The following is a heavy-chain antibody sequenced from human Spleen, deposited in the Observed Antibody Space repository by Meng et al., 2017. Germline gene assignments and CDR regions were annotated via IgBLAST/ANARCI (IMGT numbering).Heavy chain of an antibody. D-gene: IGHD2-15*01. CDR3: ARRGVATYGY. CDR1: GGSFSDYY. Sequence: SETLSLTCVVSGGSFSDYYWSWIRQPPGKGLEWIGEINHSGSTNYNPSLESRATISVDTSQNNLSLKLSSVTAADSAVYYCARRGVATYGYWGQGTLVTVSS. V-gene: IGHV4-34*01. J-gene: IGHJ4*02. CDR2: INHSGST.